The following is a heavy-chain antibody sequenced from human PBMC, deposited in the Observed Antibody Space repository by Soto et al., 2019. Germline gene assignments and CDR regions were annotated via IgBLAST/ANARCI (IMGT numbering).Heavy chain of an antibody. CDR1: GYTFTSYA. CDR3: ARSRMTMVPYGMDF. Sequence: QVQLVQSGAEVKKPGASVKVSCKASGYTFTSYAMHWVRQAPGQRLEWMGWINAGNGNTKYSQRGQGRVTITRDTTXSAAYIELSSLRSEDTVVYCCARSRMTMVPYGMDFWRQGTTVTASS. CDR2: INAGNGNT. J-gene: IGHJ6*02. V-gene: IGHV1-3*01. D-gene: IGHD3-10*01.